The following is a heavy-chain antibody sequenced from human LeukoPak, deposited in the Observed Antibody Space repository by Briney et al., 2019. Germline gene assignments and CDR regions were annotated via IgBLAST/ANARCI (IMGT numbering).Heavy chain of an antibody. CDR3: ARSRSVSNYKGMDV. V-gene: IGHV3-21*01. Sequence: GGSLRLSCPASGFTFSDYSMSWVRQAPGKGLEWVSSISSSSDYIYYADSVKGRFTISRDNARNSLYLQMNSLRAEDTAGYYCARSRSVSNYKGMDVWGQGTTVTVSS. CDR1: GFTFSDYS. CDR2: ISSSSDYI. D-gene: IGHD5/OR15-5a*01. J-gene: IGHJ6*02.